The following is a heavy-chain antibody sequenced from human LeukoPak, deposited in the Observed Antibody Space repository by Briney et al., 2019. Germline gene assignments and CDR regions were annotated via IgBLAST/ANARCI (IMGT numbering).Heavy chain of an antibody. CDR3: ARGSGYYYVY. J-gene: IGHJ4*02. V-gene: IGHV4-34*01. D-gene: IGHD3-22*01. CDR1: GGSFSGYY. Sequence: SETPSLSCAVYGGSFSGYYWSWIRQPPGKGLEWIGEINHSGSTKYNPSLKSRVTISIDTPKNQFSLKLSSVTAADTAVYYCARGSGYYYVYWGQGPLVTVSS. CDR2: INHSGST.